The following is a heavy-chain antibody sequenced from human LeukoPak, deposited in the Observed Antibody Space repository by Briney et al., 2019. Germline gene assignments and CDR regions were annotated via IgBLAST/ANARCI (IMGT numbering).Heavy chain of an antibody. CDR3: ATTYSHTSGGYDY. CDR2: IYYSGTT. CDR1: GGSISSSRYH. Sequence: SETLSLTCTVSGGSISSSRYHWGWIRQPPGKGLEWIGSIYYSGTTFYNPSLKSRVTISVDTSKNQFSLKVSSVTAADTAVYYCATTYSHTSGGYDYWGQGTLVTVSS. D-gene: IGHD6-19*01. V-gene: IGHV4-39*01. J-gene: IGHJ4*02.